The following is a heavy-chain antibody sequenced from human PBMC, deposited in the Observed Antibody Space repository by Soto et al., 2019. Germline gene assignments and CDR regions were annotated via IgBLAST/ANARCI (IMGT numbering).Heavy chain of an antibody. Sequence: QVQLQQWGAGLLKPSETLSLTCAVYGGSFSGYHWSWIRQPPGKGLEWIGEINHSGSTNYNPSLTSRVTISVDTSKNQFSLKLSSVTAADTAVYYCARGRRGSRVADYWGQGTLVTVSS. J-gene: IGHJ4*02. CDR1: GGSFSGYH. D-gene: IGHD5-12*01. CDR3: ARGRRGSRVADY. CDR2: INHSGST. V-gene: IGHV4-34*01.